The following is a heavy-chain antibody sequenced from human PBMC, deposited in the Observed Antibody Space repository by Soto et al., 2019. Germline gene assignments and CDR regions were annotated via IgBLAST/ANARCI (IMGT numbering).Heavy chain of an antibody. Sequence: QVQLQESGPELVKPSGPLSLTCAVSGGSINSYIWWNLVRQPPGKGLEWIGQIYHSGSTNYNPSRESRVTISVDKSKNQFSLRLTSVTAADTAVYYCASGGCDSYDYPMDVWGQGTTVTISS. V-gene: IGHV4-4*02. D-gene: IGHD2-21*01. CDR3: ASGGCDSYDYPMDV. J-gene: IGHJ6*02. CDR2: IYHSGST. CDR1: GGSINSYIW.